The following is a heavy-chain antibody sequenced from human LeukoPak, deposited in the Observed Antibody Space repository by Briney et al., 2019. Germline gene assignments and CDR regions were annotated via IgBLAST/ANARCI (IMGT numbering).Heavy chain of an antibody. Sequence: SETLSLTCAVYGGSFSGYYWSWIRQPPGKGLEWIGEINHSGSTNYNPSLKSRVTISVDTSKNQFSLKLSSVTAADTAVYYCAAPYPYYYDSSGYYLWGQGTLVTVSS. CDR2: INHSGST. CDR1: GGSFSGYY. CDR3: AAPYPYYYDSSGYYL. D-gene: IGHD3-22*01. V-gene: IGHV4-34*01. J-gene: IGHJ4*02.